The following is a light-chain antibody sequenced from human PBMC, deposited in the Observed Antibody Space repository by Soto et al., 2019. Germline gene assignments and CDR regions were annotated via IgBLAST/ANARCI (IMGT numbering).Light chain of an antibody. CDR2: DTS. J-gene: IGKJ4*01. CDR1: QSVRSS. Sequence: EIVLTQSPATLSLSPGERATLSCRASQSVRSSLAWYQQRPGQAPRLLIYDTSNRATGIPARFSGSGSGTDFTLTIGSIEPEDFAGYYCQQRSTWPRLTFGGGTKVEIK. CDR3: QQRSTWPRLT. V-gene: IGKV3-11*01.